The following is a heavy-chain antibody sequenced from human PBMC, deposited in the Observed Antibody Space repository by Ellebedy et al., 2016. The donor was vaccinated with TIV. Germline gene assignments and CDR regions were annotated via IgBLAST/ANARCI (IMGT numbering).Heavy chain of an antibody. V-gene: IGHV4-39*07. J-gene: IGHJ3*02. Sequence: SETLSLTXTVSGGSINGDIHYWGWLRQPPGKGLEWIGSIHHSGRTYYRPSLKSRVTISVDTSTNQFSLRLASVTAADTAVYYCARSIVVIPAAQGIAFDIWGQGTMVTVSS. CDR1: GGSINGDIHY. CDR2: IHHSGRT. D-gene: IGHD2-2*01. CDR3: ARSIVVIPAAQGIAFDI.